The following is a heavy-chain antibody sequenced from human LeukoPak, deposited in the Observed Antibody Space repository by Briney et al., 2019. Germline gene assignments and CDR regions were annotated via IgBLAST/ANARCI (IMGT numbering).Heavy chain of an antibody. D-gene: IGHD3-10*01. J-gene: IGHJ4*02. CDR1: GGSISNFY. Sequence: PSETLSLTCTVSGGSISNFYWSWIRQPAGKGLEWIGRIFTRGSTNYNPSLKSRVTMSVDTSKNQFSVKLNSVTAADTAVYYCARGKYGSGSYFFDYWGQGTLVTVSS. CDR2: IFTRGST. CDR3: ARGKYGSGSYFFDY. V-gene: IGHV4-4*07.